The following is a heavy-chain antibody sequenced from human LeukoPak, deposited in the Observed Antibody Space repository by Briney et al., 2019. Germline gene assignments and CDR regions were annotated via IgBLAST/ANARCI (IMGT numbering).Heavy chain of an antibody. Sequence: GGSLILSCAASGFTFSSYAMSWVRQAPGKGLEWVSAISGSGGSTYYADSAKGRFTISRDNSKNTLYLQMNSLRAEDTAVYYCAKDTYGDYDGDYYYYGMDVWGQGTTVTVSS. CDR1: GFTFSSYA. CDR3: AKDTYGDYDGDYYYYGMDV. J-gene: IGHJ6*02. D-gene: IGHD4-17*01. CDR2: ISGSGGST. V-gene: IGHV3-23*01.